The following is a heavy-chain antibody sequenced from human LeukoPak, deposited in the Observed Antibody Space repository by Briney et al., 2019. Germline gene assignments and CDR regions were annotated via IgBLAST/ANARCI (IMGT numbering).Heavy chain of an antibody. Sequence: PSETLSLTCTVSGRSNSDYYWSWIRQPPGKGLEWIGYISYSGATNYNPSLKSRVTISVDTSKNQFSLKLSSVTAADTAVCYCARISGSYFDYWGQGALVTVSS. J-gene: IGHJ4*02. CDR2: ISYSGAT. D-gene: IGHD1-26*01. CDR3: ARISGSYFDY. V-gene: IGHV4-59*01. CDR1: GRSNSDYY.